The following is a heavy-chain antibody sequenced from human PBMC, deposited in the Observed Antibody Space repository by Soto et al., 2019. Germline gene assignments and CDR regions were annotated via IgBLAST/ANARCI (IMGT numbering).Heavy chain of an antibody. CDR3: ARESPGYGMDV. J-gene: IGHJ6*02. CDR2: IWYDGSNK. CDR1: GFTLSSYG. Sequence: QVQLVESGGGVVQPGRSLRLSCAASGFTLSSYGIHWVRQAPGKGLEWVAVIWYDGSNKYYADSVKGRFTISRDNSKNTLYLQMNSLRAEDTAVYYCARESPGYGMDVWGQGTTVTVSS. V-gene: IGHV3-33*01.